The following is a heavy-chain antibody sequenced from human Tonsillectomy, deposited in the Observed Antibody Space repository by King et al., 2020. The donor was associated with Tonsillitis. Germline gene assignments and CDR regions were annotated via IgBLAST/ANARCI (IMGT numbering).Heavy chain of an antibody. J-gene: IGHJ6*03. D-gene: IGHD6-13*01. CDR3: AGAKTSPAAVGICYYYYYYMDV. CDR1: GFTFSSYS. V-gene: IGHV3-21*01. CDR2: ISGSSSYI. Sequence: VQLVESGGGLVKPGGSLRLSCAASGFTFSSYSMNWVRQAPGKGLEWVSSISGSSSYIYYADSVKGRFTISRDNAKNSLYLQMNSLRAEDTAVYYCAGAKTSPAAVGICYYYYYYMDVWGKGTTVTVSS.